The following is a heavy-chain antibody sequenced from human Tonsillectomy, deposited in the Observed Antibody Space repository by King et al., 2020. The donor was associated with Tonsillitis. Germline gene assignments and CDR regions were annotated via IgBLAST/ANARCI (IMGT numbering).Heavy chain of an antibody. CDR2: IIPIFGTI. Sequence: QLVQSGAEVKKPGSSVKVSCKASGGTLRSYAISWVRQAPGQGLECMGGIIPIFGTINYAQKFKGRVTITADKSTSTAYMELSRLRSEDTAVYYCGFYYDSSGYYTEYYFEYWGQGTLVTVSS. CDR1: GGTLRSYA. CDR3: GFYYDSSGYYTEYYFEY. D-gene: IGHD3-22*01. J-gene: IGHJ4*02. V-gene: IGHV1-69*14.